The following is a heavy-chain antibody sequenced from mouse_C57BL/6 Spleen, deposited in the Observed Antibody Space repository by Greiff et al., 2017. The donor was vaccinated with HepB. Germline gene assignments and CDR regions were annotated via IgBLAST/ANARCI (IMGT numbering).Heavy chain of an antibody. CDR2: ISDGGSYT. V-gene: IGHV5-4*01. Sequence: EVQLVESGGGLVKPGGSLKLSCAASGFTFSSYAMSWVRQTPEKRLAWVATISDGGSYTYYPDNVKGRFTISRDNPKNNLYLQMSHLKSEDTAMYYCAKTLTLFGYWGPGTTLPVSS. CDR1: GFTFSSYA. J-gene: IGHJ2*01. CDR3: AKTLTLFGY.